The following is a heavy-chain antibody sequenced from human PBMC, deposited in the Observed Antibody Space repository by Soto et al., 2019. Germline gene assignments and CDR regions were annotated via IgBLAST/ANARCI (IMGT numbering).Heavy chain of an antibody. V-gene: IGHV3-30*03. J-gene: IGHJ4*02. Sequence: QVQLVESGGGVVQPGRSLRLSCAASGFTFSSYGMHWVRQAPGKGLEWVAVISYDGSNKYYAGSVKGRFTISRDNSKNTLYLQMNSLRAEDTAVYYCARAGRDGYNEGDYWGQGTLVTVSS. CDR1: GFTFSSYG. CDR2: ISYDGSNK. D-gene: IGHD5-12*01. CDR3: ARAGRDGYNEGDY.